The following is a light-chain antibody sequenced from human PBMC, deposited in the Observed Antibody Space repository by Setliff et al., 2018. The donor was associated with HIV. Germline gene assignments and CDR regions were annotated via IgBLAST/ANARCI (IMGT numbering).Light chain of an antibody. V-gene: IGLV2-14*03. Sequence: QSVLTQPASVPGSPGQSITISCTGISSDVGGYYSVSWYQQHPGKAPKLMIYDVINRPSGVSNRFSGSRSGNTASLTISGLQVEDEADYYCSSYTTSSTLYVFGPGTKVTVL. CDR1: SSDVGGYYS. CDR3: SSYTTSSTLYV. J-gene: IGLJ1*01. CDR2: DVI.